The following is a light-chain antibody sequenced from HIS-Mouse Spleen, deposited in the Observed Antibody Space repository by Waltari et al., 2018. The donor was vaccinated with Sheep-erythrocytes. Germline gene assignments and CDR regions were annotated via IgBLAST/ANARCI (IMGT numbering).Light chain of an antibody. CDR2: EGS. Sequence: QSALTQPASVSGSPGPSITISCTGTSSAVGLYTLVSWYQQHPGKAPKLMIYEGSKRPSGVSNRFSGSKSGNTASLTISGLQAEDEADYYCCSYAGSSTPWVFGGGTKLTVL. V-gene: IGLV2-23*01. CDR3: CSYAGSSTPWV. J-gene: IGLJ3*02. CDR1: SSAVGLYTL.